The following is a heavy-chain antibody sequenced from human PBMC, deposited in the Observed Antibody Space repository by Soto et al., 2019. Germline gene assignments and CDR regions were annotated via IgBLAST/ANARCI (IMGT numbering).Heavy chain of an antibody. CDR3: AKETNAYEINF. J-gene: IGHJ4*02. CDR1: GFIFSGYA. Sequence: QVQLVESGGGVVQPGGSLRLSCAASGFIFSGYAMHWVRQAPGKGLEWVAVISYDGNTQYYADSVKGRFTVSRDNSNHHLYVEMNNLRDEDTAMYYCAKETNAYEINFWGQGTLVTVSP. V-gene: IGHV3-30-3*01. CDR2: ISYDGNTQ. D-gene: IGHD3-9*01.